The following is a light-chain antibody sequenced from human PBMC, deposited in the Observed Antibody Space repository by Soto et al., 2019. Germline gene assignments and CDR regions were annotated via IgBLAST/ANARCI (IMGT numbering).Light chain of an antibody. CDR1: SSDVGGYNY. CDR3: SSYTRSSTQV. J-gene: IGLJ1*01. V-gene: IGLV2-8*01. CDR2: EVS. Sequence: QSVLTQPPSASGSPGQSVTISCTGTSSDVGGYNYVSWYQQHPGKAPKLMIYEVSKRPSGVPDRFSGPKSGNTASLTVSGLQAEDEADHYCSSYTRSSTQVFGTGTKVTVL.